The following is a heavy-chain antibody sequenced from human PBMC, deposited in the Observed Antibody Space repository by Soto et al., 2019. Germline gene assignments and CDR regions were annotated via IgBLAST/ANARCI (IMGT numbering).Heavy chain of an antibody. D-gene: IGHD6-19*01. CDR2: ISAYNGNT. CDR1: GYTFTSYG. Sequence: QVQLVQSGAEVKKPGASVKVSCKASGYTFTSYGISWVRQAPGQGLEWMGWISAYNGNTNYAQKLQGRVTMTTDTSTITAYMELRSLRSDDTAVYYCARVVRQWLATPLRVDYWGQGTLVTVSS. V-gene: IGHV1-18*01. J-gene: IGHJ4*02. CDR3: ARVVRQWLATPLRVDY.